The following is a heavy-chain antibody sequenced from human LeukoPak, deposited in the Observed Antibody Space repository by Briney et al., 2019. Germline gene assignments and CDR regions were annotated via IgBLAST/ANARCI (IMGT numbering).Heavy chain of an antibody. CDR3: ARDPRGGYSGSYYVGYYFDY. CDR1: GFTFSDYY. CDR2: ISSSGSTI. Sequence: GGSLRLSCAASGFTFSDYYMSWIRQAPGKGLEWVSYISSSGSTIYYADSVKGRFTISRDNAKNSLYLQMNSLRAEDTAVYYCARDPRGGYSGSYYVGYYFDYWGQGTLVTVSS. D-gene: IGHD1-26*01. V-gene: IGHV3-11*01. J-gene: IGHJ4*02.